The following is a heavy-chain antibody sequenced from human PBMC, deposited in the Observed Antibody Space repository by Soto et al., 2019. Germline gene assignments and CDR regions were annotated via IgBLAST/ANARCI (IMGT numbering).Heavy chain of an antibody. D-gene: IGHD3-10*01. Sequence: ASVKVSCKASGYTFTSYGISWVRQAPGQGLEWMGWISAYNGNTSYAQKLQGRVTMTTDTSTSTAYMELRSLRSDDTAVYYCARDHFGELFAYYGMDVWGQGTTVTVSS. CDR3: ARDHFGELFAYYGMDV. V-gene: IGHV1-18*01. CDR1: GYTFTSYG. CDR2: ISAYNGNT. J-gene: IGHJ6*02.